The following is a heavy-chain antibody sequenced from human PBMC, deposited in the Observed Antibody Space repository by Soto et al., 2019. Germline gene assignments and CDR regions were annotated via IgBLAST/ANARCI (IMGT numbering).Heavy chain of an antibody. CDR3: GRDQTGNSRCLASGAMGV. V-gene: IGHV1-2*02. CDR1: GYTFTGYY. Sequence: QVQLVQSGAEMKKPGASVKVSCTASGYTFTGYYIHWVRQAPGQGLEWMGWISPNSGGTKFAQKFQGRVNNARDTANSPVLLEERRVKSGDTAILYRGRDQTGNSRCLASGAMGVWGQGTTVTVS. CDR2: ISPNSGGT. D-gene: IGHD6-13*01. J-gene: IGHJ6*02.